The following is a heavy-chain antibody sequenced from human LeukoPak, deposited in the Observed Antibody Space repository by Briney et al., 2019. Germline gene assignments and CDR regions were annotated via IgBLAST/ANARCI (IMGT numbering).Heavy chain of an antibody. CDR2: ISSSSSYI. V-gene: IGHV3-21*01. CDR3: AREGQWLATQYFDY. CDR1: GFTSSSYG. D-gene: IGHD6-19*01. Sequence: GGSLRLSCAASGFTSSSYGMSWVRQAPGKGLEWVSSISSSSSYIYYADSVKGRFTISRDNAKNSLYLQMNSLRAEDTAVYYCAREGQWLATQYFDYWGQGTLVTVSS. J-gene: IGHJ4*02.